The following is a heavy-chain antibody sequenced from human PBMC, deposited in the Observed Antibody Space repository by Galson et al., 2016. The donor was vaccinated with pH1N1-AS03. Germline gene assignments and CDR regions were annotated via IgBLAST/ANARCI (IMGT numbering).Heavy chain of an antibody. J-gene: IGHJ4*02. Sequence: SLRLSCAATKFTFSRFSMHWVRQAPGKGLVWIAQINSDGSRANYADSVRGRFTVSRDNAKNILYLQMNSLRAEDTAVYYCARDNYGTDYWGQGTLVTVSS. D-gene: IGHD3-16*01. CDR1: KFTFSRFS. CDR2: INSDGSRA. CDR3: ARDNYGTDY. V-gene: IGHV3-74*01.